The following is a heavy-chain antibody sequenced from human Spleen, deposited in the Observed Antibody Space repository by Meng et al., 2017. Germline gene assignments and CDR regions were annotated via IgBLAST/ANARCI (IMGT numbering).Heavy chain of an antibody. V-gene: IGHV3-30*03. Sequence: QVQLVESGGGVVQPGRSLRLSCAASGFIFSNYGMHWVRQAPGKGLEWVAVISYDGSNKYYADSVKGRFTISRDNSKNTLYLQMNSLRVEDTAIYYCVPRTTFYDYWGQGTLVTVSS. J-gene: IGHJ4*02. CDR3: VPRTTFYDY. CDR1: GFIFSNYG. CDR2: ISYDGSNK. D-gene: IGHD2/OR15-2a*01.